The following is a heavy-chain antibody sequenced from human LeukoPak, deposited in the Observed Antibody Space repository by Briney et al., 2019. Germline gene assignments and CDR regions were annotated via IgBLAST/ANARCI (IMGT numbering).Heavy chain of an antibody. V-gene: IGHV1-18*01. CDR3: ARARGSGSPFDY. CDR1: GYTFTSYG. D-gene: IGHD3-10*01. CDR2: ISAYNGNT. J-gene: IGHJ4*02. Sequence: ASVKVSCKASGYTFTSYGISWVRQAPGQGLEWMGWISAYNGNTNYAQKLQGRVTMTTDTSASTAHMELRSLRSDDTAVYYCARARGSGSPFDYWGQGTLVTVSS.